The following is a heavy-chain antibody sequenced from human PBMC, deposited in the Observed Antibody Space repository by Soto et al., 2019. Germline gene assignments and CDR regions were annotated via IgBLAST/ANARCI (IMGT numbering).Heavy chain of an antibody. CDR2: IYYSGST. V-gene: IGHV4-30-4*01. Sequence: QVQLQESGPGLVKPSQTLSLTCTVSGGSISSGDYYWSWIRQPPGKGLEWIGYIYYSGSTYYNPSLKSRVTISVDTSKNQCSLKLSYGTAADTAVYYCARERPDCSRLDPWGQGTLVTVSS. CDR3: ARERPDCSRLDP. CDR1: GGSISSGDYY. D-gene: IGHD6-13*01. J-gene: IGHJ5*02.